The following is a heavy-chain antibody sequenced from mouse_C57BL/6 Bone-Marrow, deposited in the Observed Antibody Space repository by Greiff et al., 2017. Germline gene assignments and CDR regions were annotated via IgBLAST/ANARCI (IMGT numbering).Heavy chain of an antibody. CDR3: ARWGWDEDYAMDY. J-gene: IGHJ4*01. D-gene: IGHD4-1*01. CDR2: IYPSDSET. Sequence: QVQLQQPGAELVRPGSSVKLSCKASGYTFTSYWMDWVKQRPGQGLEWIGNIYPSDSETHYNQKFKDKATLTVDKSSSTAYMQLSSLTSEDSAVYYCARWGWDEDYAMDYWGQGTSVTVSS. CDR1: GYTFTSYW. V-gene: IGHV1-61*01.